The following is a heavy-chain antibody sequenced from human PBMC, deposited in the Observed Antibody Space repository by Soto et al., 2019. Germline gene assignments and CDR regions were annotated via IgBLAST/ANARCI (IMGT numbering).Heavy chain of an antibody. CDR3: ATAREYYYGMDV. Sequence: QVQLVQSGAEVKKPGASVKVSCKASGYTFTSYDINWVRQATGQGLELMGWMNPNSGNTGYAQKFQGRATMTRNTSISTAYMELSSLRSEDTAVYYCATAREYYYGMDVWGQGTTVTVSS. CDR1: GYTFTSYD. CDR2: MNPNSGNT. V-gene: IGHV1-8*01. J-gene: IGHJ6*02.